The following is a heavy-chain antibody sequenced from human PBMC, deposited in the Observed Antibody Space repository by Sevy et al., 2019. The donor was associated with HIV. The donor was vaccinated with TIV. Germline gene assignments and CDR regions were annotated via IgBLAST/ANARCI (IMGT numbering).Heavy chain of an antibody. V-gene: IGHV3-21*01. CDR3: AREDIRVAGIGYYFHS. D-gene: IGHD6-19*01. Sequence: GGSLRLSCAASGFIFSNYGMNWVRQAPGKGLEWVSSISSSGSYIYYGDSMKGQFTIARDNAKNSLFLQMNSLRAEDTAVYYCAREDIRVAGIGYYFHSWGQGTLVTVSS. CDR2: ISSSGSYI. CDR1: GFIFSNYG. J-gene: IGHJ4*02.